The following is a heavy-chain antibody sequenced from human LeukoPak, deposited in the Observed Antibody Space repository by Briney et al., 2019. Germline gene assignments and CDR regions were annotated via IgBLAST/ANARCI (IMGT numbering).Heavy chain of an antibody. CDR3: AREGNSYYGSRGPLDY. Sequence: SETLSLTCAVYGGSFSGYYWSWIRQPPGKGLEWIGEINHSGSTNYNPSLKSRVTISVDTSKNQFSLKLSSVTAADTAVYYCAREGNSYYGSRGPLDYWGQGTLVTVSS. D-gene: IGHD3-10*01. CDR2: INHSGST. J-gene: IGHJ4*02. V-gene: IGHV4-34*01. CDR1: GGSFSGYY.